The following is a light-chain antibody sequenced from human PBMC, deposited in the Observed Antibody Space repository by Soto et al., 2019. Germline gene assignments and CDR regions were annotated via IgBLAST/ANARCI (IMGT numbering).Light chain of an antibody. CDR1: QSVSSSY. V-gene: IGKV3D-20*02. Sequence: EIVLTQSPGTLSLSPGERATLSCRASQSVSSSYLAWYQQKPGQAPRLLIYGVSTRATGIPDRFSGSGSGTDFTLTISSLEPEDFAVYYCQHRSSWPLTFGGGTKVDIK. CDR2: GVS. J-gene: IGKJ4*01. CDR3: QHRSSWPLT.